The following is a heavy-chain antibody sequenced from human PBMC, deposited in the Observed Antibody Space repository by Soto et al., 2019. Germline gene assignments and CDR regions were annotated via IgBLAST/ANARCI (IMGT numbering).Heavy chain of an antibody. CDR3: ARSNYGSGSYYTLN. J-gene: IGHJ3*01. CDR2: IYSGGST. CDR1: GFTVSSNY. D-gene: IGHD3-10*01. Sequence: GGSLRLSCAASGFTVSSNYMSWVRQAPGKGLEWVSVIYSGGSTYYADSVKGRFTISRDNSKNTLYLQMNSLRAEDTAVYYCARSNYGSGSYYTLNWDQGTMVTVSS. V-gene: IGHV3-66*01.